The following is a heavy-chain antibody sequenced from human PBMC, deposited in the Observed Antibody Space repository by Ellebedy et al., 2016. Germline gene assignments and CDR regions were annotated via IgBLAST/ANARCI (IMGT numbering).Heavy chain of an antibody. CDR3: ARRTLRGNPHLSFDY. D-gene: IGHD3-10*01. CDR2: IYHSGST. Sequence: SETLSLXXTVSGGSISSGDYYWSWIRQPPGKGLEWIGSIYHSGSTYYNPSLKSRVTISVDTSKNQFSLKLSSVTAADTAVYYCARRTLRGNPHLSFDYWGQGTLVTVSS. CDR1: GGSISSGDYY. J-gene: IGHJ4*02. V-gene: IGHV4-39*07.